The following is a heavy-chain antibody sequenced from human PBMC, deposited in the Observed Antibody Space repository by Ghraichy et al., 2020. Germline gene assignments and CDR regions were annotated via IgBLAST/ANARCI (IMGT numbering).Heavy chain of an antibody. Sequence: GGSLRLSCAASGFTFSSYSMNWVRQAPGKGLEWVSYISSSSSTIYYADSVKGRFTISRDNAKNSLYLQMTSLRDEDTAVYYCARFQVGGRFDYYGMDVWGQGTTVTVSS. J-gene: IGHJ6*02. CDR1: GFTFSSYS. D-gene: IGHD1-26*01. CDR2: ISSSSSTI. CDR3: ARFQVGGRFDYYGMDV. V-gene: IGHV3-48*02.